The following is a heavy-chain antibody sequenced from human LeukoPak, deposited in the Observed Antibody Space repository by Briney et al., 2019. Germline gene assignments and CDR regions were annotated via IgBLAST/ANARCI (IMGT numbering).Heavy chain of an antibody. J-gene: IGHJ6*02. CDR2: IYPGDSDT. CDR3: ARWTDIVVVPAAGHYGMDV. Sequence: GESLKISCKGSGYSFTSYWIGWVRQMPGKGLEWMGIIYPGDSDTRYSPSFQGQVTISADKSISPAYLQWSSLKASDTAMYYCARWTDIVVVPAAGHYGMDVWGQGTTVTVSS. V-gene: IGHV5-51*01. CDR1: GYSFTSYW. D-gene: IGHD2-2*01.